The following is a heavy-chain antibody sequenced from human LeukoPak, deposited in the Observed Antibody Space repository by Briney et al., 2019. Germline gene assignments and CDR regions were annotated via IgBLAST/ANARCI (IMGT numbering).Heavy chain of an antibody. CDR1: GGSFSGYY. D-gene: IGHD6-6*01. J-gene: IGHJ5*02. V-gene: IGHV4-34*01. CDR2: INHSGST. Sequence: SETLSLTCAVYGGSFSGYYWSWIRQPPGKGLEWIGEINHSGSTNYNPSLKSRVTISVDTSKNQFSLKLSSVTAADTAVYYCARPGLYYSSYLVFDPWGQGTLVTVSP. CDR3: ARPGLYYSSYLVFDP.